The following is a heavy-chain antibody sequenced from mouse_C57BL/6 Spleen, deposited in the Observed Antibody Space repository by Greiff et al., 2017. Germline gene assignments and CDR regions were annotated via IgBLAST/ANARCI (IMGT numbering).Heavy chain of an antibody. J-gene: IGHJ4*01. Sequence: VQLQQSGAELVRPGASVTLSCKASGYTFTDYEMHWVKQTPVHGLEWIGAIDPETGGTAYNQKFKGKAILTADKSSSTAYMELRSLTSEDAAVYYCTRRGGDAMDYWGQGTSVTGSS. CDR2: IDPETGGT. CDR3: TRRGGDAMDY. CDR1: GYTFTDYE. V-gene: IGHV1-15*01.